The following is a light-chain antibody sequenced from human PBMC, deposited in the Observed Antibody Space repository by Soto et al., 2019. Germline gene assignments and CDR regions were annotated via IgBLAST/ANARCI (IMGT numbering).Light chain of an antibody. J-gene: IGKJ1*01. Sequence: DIQMTQSPSTLAASVGDIVTMTFRASQSISSWLAWYQQKPGKAPKLLIYDASSLESGVPSRFSGSGSGTEFTLTISGLQPDDFATYYCQQYNSYSPWTFGQGTKVDI. CDR3: QQYNSYSPWT. CDR2: DAS. CDR1: QSISSW. V-gene: IGKV1-5*01.